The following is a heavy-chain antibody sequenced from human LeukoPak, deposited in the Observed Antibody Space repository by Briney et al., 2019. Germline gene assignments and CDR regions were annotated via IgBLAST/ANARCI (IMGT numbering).Heavy chain of an antibody. Sequence: ASVKVSCKASGYTFTSYYMHWVRQAPGQGLEWMGIINPGGGSTSYAQKFQGRVTMTRDTSTSTVYMELSSLRSEDTAVYYCARRGIVVDWFDPWGQGTLVTVSS. J-gene: IGHJ5*02. V-gene: IGHV1-46*01. CDR1: GYTFTSYY. CDR2: INPGGGST. CDR3: ARRGIVVDWFDP. D-gene: IGHD3-22*01.